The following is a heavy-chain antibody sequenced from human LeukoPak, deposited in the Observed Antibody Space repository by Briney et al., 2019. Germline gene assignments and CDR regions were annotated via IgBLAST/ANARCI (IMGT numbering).Heavy chain of an antibody. V-gene: IGHV3-30*04. D-gene: IGHD6-13*01. CDR2: ISYDGSNK. CDR1: GFTFSSYA. Sequence: PGRSLRLSCAASGFTFSSYAMHWVRQAPGKGLEWVAVISYDGSNKYYADSVKGRFTISRDNSKNTLYLQMNSLRAEEKAVYYCARVLRIAAAGTIYYYGMYVWGQGTTVSLSS. CDR3: ARVLRIAAAGTIYYYGMYV. J-gene: IGHJ6*02.